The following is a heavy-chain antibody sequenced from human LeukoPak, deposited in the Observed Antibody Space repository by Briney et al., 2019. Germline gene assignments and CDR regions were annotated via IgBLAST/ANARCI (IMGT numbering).Heavy chain of an antibody. CDR3: ARAPLWLGELLNWHFDL. D-gene: IGHD3-10*01. V-gene: IGHV1-46*01. CDR1: GYTFTNNY. J-gene: IGHJ2*01. CDR2: INPSGGST. Sequence: GASVKVSCKASGYTFTNNYIHWVRQAPGQGLEWMGIINPSGGSTNSAQKFQGRVTMTRDMSTSTVYMDLSSLKSEDTAVYYCARAPLWLGELLNWHFDLWGRGTLVTVSS.